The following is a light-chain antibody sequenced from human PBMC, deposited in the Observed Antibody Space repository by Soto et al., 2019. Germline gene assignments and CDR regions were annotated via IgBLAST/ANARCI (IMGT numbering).Light chain of an antibody. Sequence: ETVWTPKAPTRALYAERGDILCRRASQSVSSYLAWYQQKPGQAPRLLIYDASNRATGIPARFSGSGSGTDFTLTLRCLEPYYIAVYICQQRSKGARTFGQGTKVDIK. CDR1: QSVSSY. V-gene: IGKV3-11*01. CDR3: QQRSKGART. CDR2: DAS. J-gene: IGKJ1*01.